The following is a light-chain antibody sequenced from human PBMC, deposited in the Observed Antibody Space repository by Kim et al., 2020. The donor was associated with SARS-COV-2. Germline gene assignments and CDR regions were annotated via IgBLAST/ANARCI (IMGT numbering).Light chain of an antibody. CDR3: QSYDSRTPAV. CDR2: EDN. V-gene: IGLV6-57*03. Sequence: NFMLTQPHSVSESPGKTVTISCTRSRGSIASNYVQWYQQPPGSAPTTVIYEDNQRPSGVTDRFSGSIDSSSNSASLTISGLKTEDEADYYCQSYDSRTPAVFGGGTQMTVL. CDR1: RGSIASNY. J-gene: IGLJ7*01.